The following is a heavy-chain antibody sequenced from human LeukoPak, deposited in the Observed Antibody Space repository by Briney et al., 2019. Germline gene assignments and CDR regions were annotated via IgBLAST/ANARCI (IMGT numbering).Heavy chain of an antibody. CDR1: GFTFANYW. CDR3: ARVGGSWDRSL. CDR2: IRQDGSEK. Sequence: GGSLRLSCAASGFTFANYWMSWVRQAPGKGLEWVANIRQDGSEKFYVDSVKGRFTISRDNDKSSMDLQMNNLRGEETAVDFCARVGGSWDRSLWGQGTVVTVSS. V-gene: IGHV3-7*01. D-gene: IGHD3-16*01. J-gene: IGHJ4*02.